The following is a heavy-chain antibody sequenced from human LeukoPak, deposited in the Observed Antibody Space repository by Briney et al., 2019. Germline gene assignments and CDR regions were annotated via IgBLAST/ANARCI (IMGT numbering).Heavy chain of an antibody. J-gene: IGHJ4*02. CDR3: ALRRDGYNSIDY. CDR2: IYYSGT. CDR1: GGSISSGGYY. D-gene: IGHD5-24*01. V-gene: IGHV4-31*03. Sequence: SETLSLTCTVSGGSISSGGYYWSWIRQHPGKGLEWIGYIYYSGTYYNPSLKSRVTISVDTSKNQFSLKLSSVTAADTAVYYCALRRDGYNSIDYWGQGTLVTVSS.